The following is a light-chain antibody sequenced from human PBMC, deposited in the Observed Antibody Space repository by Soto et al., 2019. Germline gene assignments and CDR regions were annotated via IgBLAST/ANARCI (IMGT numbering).Light chain of an antibody. J-gene: IGLJ1*01. CDR2: EDN. CDR1: TSNTLHNF. CDR3: GTWDTNLSAYV. Sequence: QSVLTQPPSVSAAPGQKVTISCSGDTSNTLHNFVSWYQQLPGAAPKLLIYEDNKRPSGIPDRFSGSKFGTSVTLAITGLQTGDEAGYYCGTWDTNLSAYVFGTGTKLTVL. V-gene: IGLV1-51*02.